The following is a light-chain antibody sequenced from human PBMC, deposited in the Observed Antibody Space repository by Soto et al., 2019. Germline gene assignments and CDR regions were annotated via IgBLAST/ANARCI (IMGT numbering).Light chain of an antibody. J-gene: IGKJ1*01. V-gene: IGKV1-9*01. CDR3: LQLNSFART. CDR1: QDIRSY. CDR2: SAS. Sequence: DIQLTQSPSFLSASVGDRVTITCRASQDIRSYLAWYQQRPGKVPRILIHSASTWQSGVPSSFSATGSGTTFTLTISSLQPEDIATDYCLQLNSFARTFGQGT.